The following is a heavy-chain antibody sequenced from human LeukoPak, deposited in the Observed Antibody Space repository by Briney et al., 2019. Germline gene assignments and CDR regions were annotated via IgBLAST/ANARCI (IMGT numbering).Heavy chain of an antibody. CDR3: ARDSIVVVPAAKIGTHYYYGMDV. J-gene: IGHJ6*02. CDR2: ISPNSGGT. D-gene: IGHD2-2*01. V-gene: IGHV1-2*02. Sequence: ASVKVSCKASGYTFTGYYMHWVRQAPGQGLEWMGWISPNSGGTNYAQKFQGRVTMTRDTSISTAYMELSRLRSDDTAVYYCARDSIVVVPAAKIGTHYYYGMDVWGQGTTVTVS. CDR1: GYTFTGYY.